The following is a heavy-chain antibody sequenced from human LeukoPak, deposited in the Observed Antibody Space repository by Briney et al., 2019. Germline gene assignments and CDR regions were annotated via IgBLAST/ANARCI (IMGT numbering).Heavy chain of an antibody. V-gene: IGHV3-64*01. CDR1: GFTFSSYA. D-gene: IGHD6-13*01. CDR3: ASLRSSSWYGGYAFDI. Sequence: GGSLRLSCAASGFTFSSYAMHWVRQAPRKGLEYVSAISSNGGSTYYANSVKGRFTISRDNSKNTLYLQMGSLRAEDMAVYYCASLRSSSWYGGYAFDIWGQGTMVTVSS. J-gene: IGHJ3*02. CDR2: ISSNGGST.